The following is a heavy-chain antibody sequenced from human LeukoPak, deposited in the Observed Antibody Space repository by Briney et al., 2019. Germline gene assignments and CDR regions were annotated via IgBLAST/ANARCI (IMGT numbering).Heavy chain of an antibody. CDR3: ARGSSLNSGSYPTDRFDY. V-gene: IGHV4-59*11. Sequence: SETLSLTCTVSGGSISSHYWSWIRQPPGKGLEWIGYIYYSGSTNYNPSLKSRVTISVDTSKNQFSLKLSSVTAADTAVYYCARGSSLNSGSYPTDRFDYWGQGTLVTVSS. J-gene: IGHJ4*02. CDR1: GGSISSHY. CDR2: IYYSGST. D-gene: IGHD1-26*01.